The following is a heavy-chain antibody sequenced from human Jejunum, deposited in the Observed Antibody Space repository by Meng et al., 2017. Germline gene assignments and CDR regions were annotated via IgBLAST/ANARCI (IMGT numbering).Heavy chain of an antibody. V-gene: IGHV4-59*01. CDR2: IYYSGST. CDR3: ARDGFSIGHHFDY. J-gene: IGHJ4*02. CDR1: GGSMSGYY. Sequence: QGQLQGSGPGLVRPSETLSLTCTVSGGSMSGYYWSWIRQPPGKGLEWIGYIYYSGSTNYNPSLKSRVTISVDTSKNQFSLKLSSVTAADTAVYYCARDGFSIGHHFDYWGQGTLVTVSS. D-gene: IGHD2-15*01.